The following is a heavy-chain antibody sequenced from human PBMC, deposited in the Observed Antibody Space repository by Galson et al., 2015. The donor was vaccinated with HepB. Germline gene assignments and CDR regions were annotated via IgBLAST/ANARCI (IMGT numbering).Heavy chain of an antibody. Sequence: SVKVSCKASGYTFTNYAIHWARQAPGQGLEWMGWINGGNGNTKYSQKFQGRVTLIRDTSASTAYMELSSLRPEDTAVYYCARVAYYYGSREAFDIWGQGTMVIVSS. CDR2: INGGNGNT. CDR3: ARVAYYYGSREAFDI. V-gene: IGHV1-3*01. D-gene: IGHD3-10*01. CDR1: GYTFTNYA. J-gene: IGHJ3*02.